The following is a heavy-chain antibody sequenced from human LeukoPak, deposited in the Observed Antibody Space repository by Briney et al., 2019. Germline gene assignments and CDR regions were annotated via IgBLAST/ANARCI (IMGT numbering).Heavy chain of an antibody. D-gene: IGHD6-19*01. CDR1: GFTFSSYA. Sequence: PGGSLRLSCAASGFTFSSYAMHWVRQAPGKGLEWVAVISYDGSNKYYADSVKGRFTISRDNSKNTLYLQMNSLRAEDTAVYYCAKDSGWFDYWGQGTLVTVSS. V-gene: IGHV3-30*04. CDR3: AKDSGWFDY. J-gene: IGHJ4*02. CDR2: ISYDGSNK.